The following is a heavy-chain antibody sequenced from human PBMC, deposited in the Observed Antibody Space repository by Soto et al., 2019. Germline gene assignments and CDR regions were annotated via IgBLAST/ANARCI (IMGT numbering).Heavy chain of an antibody. D-gene: IGHD1-20*01. V-gene: IGHV1-69*08. Sequence: SVKVSCKAPRGTLSRYTINWVPQAPGQGHEWMGRVVPKIGSINFIRKFQGRLTLTADKSTRTAFLELSSLRPEDTAVYYCTRGGRESNWTDGNYEHWGHGTQVTAS. J-gene: IGHJ4*01. CDR2: VVPKIGSI. CDR3: TRGGRESNWTDGNYEH. CDR1: RGTLSRYT.